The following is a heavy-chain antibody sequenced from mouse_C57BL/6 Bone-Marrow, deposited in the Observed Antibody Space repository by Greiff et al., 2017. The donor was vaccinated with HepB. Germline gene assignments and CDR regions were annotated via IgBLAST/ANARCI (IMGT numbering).Heavy chain of an antibody. CDR3: ARSPYYYGSSYSRYYAMDY. D-gene: IGHD1-1*01. J-gene: IGHJ4*01. CDR2: INPGSGGT. Sequence: QVQLQQSGAELVRPGTSVKVSCKASGYAFTNYLIEWVKQRPGQGLEWIGVINPGSGGTNYNEKFKGKATLTADKSSSTAYMQLSSLTSEDSAVYFCARSPYYYGSSYSRYYAMDYWGQGTSVTVSS. CDR1: GYAFTNYL. V-gene: IGHV1-54*01.